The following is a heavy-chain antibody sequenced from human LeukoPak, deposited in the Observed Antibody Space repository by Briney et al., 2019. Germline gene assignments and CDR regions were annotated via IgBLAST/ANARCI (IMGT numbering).Heavy chain of an antibody. Sequence: PSETLSLTCTVSGGSVSSGSYYWGWIRQPPGKGLEWIGNIYYSGSTYYNPSLKSRVTISVETSKNQFSLKLSSVTAADTAVYYCARQGRRYYYDSSGYTAGRYYYYYMDVWGKGTTVTISS. CDR2: IYYSGST. J-gene: IGHJ6*03. CDR3: ARQGRRYYYDSSGYTAGRYYYYYMDV. D-gene: IGHD3-22*01. CDR1: GGSVSSGSYY. V-gene: IGHV4-39*01.